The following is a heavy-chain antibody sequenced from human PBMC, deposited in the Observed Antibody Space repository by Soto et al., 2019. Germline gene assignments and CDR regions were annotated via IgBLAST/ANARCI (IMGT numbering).Heavy chain of an antibody. V-gene: IGHV3-23*01. CDR2: ICGSGGST. CDR3: AKDLIDSSGPSNWFDP. J-gene: IGHJ5*02. D-gene: IGHD6-19*01. CDR1: GFTFSSYA. Sequence: GGSLRLSCAASGFTFSSYAMSWVRQAPGKGLEWVSAICGSGGSTYFADSVKGRFTISRDNSKNTLYLQMNSLRAEDTAVFYCAKDLIDSSGPSNWFDPWGQGTLVTVSS.